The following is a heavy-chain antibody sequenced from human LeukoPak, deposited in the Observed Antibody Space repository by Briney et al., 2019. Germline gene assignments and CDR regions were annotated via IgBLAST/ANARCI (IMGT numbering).Heavy chain of an antibody. D-gene: IGHD1-20*01. J-gene: IGHJ4*02. V-gene: IGHV3-23*01. CDR2: ISGSGGST. CDR1: AFTFRSYA. Sequence: PGGSLRLSCAASAFTFRSYAMSWVRQAGGKGLGWVSAISGSGGSTYYADSVKGWFTISRDNSKNTLYLQMSSLRAEDTAVYYCAKPKDNSLYCFDYWGQGTLVTVSP. CDR3: AKPKDNSLYCFDY.